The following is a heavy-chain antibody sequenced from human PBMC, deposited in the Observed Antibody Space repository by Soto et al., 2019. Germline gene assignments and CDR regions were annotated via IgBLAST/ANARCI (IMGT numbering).Heavy chain of an antibody. CDR3: ARDYFKNWYFDL. D-gene: IGHD3-10*01. V-gene: IGHV4-4*02. J-gene: IGHJ2*01. CDR2: VFHSGLT. CDR1: GDSIISTNW. Sequence: QVQLQESGPGLVKPSGTLSLTCTVSGDSIISTNWWSWVRQPPGKGLEWIGEVFHSGLTNYNSSLKSRVTMLVEKSKNQFSLKLTSVTAADTAIYYCARDYFKNWYFDLWGRGTLVTVSS.